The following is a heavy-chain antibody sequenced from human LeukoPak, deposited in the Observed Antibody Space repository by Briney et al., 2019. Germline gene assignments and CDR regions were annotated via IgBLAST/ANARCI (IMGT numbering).Heavy chain of an antibody. Sequence: PGRSLRLSCSAFGFTFSAYAMHWVRQAPGKGLEWVAFISYDGNTKYYADSVKGRFTISRDSSKNTLSLQTDSLGSDDTAVYYCAKDFGSSVGYSPFDYWGQGTLVTVSS. CDR2: ISYDGNTK. J-gene: IGHJ4*02. CDR1: GFTFSAYA. CDR3: AKDFGSSVGYSPFDY. V-gene: IGHV3-30*18. D-gene: IGHD2-15*01.